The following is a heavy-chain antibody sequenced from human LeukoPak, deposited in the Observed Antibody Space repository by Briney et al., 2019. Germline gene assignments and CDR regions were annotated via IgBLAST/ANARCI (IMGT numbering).Heavy chain of an antibody. CDR3: AKVSPLDDAFDI. CDR1: GFTFDDYA. D-gene: IGHD1-1*01. CDR2: ISWNSGSI. Sequence: GRSLRLSCAASGFTFDDYAMHWVRQAPGKGLEWVSGISWNSGSIGYADSVKGRFTISRDNAKNSLYLQMNSLRAEDTALYYCAKVSPLDDAFDIWAKGQWSPSLQ. J-gene: IGHJ3*02. V-gene: IGHV3-9*01.